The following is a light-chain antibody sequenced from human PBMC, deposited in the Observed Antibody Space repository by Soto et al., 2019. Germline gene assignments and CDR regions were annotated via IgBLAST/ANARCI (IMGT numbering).Light chain of an antibody. CDR3: QQCRNWPLT. V-gene: IGKV3-15*01. CDR2: DAS. CDR1: QNVYNN. Sequence: EIVMTQSPATLSVSPGEGATLSCKASQNVYNNLAWYQQRPGQPPRLLIYDASTRATGISARFSGSGYGTEFTLTISSRQSEDCADYFCQQCRNWPLTFGGGTKVEIK. J-gene: IGKJ4*01.